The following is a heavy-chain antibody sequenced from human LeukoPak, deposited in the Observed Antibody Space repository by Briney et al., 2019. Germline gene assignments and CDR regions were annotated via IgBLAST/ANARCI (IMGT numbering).Heavy chain of an antibody. Sequence: GGSLRLSCAASGFTFSSYGMHWVRQAPGKGLEWVAVMWYDGSNKYYADSVKGRFTISRDNSKNTLYLQMNSLRAEDTAVYYCACGGYSYGRNFDYWGQGTLVTVSS. CDR3: ACGGYSYGRNFDY. D-gene: IGHD5-18*01. CDR1: GFTFSSYG. J-gene: IGHJ4*02. V-gene: IGHV3-33*01. CDR2: MWYDGSNK.